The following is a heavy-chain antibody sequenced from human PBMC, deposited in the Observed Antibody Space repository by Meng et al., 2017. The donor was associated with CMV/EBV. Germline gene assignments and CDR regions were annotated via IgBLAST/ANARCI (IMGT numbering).Heavy chain of an antibody. Sequence: QVQLQRVGACLLKPSETLSLTCAVYGGSFSGYYWSWIRQPPGKGLEWIGEINHSGSTNYNPSLKSRVTISVDTSKNQFSLKLSSVTAADTAVYYCARGSRRLPRFNWFDPWGQGTLVTVSS. J-gene: IGHJ5*02. CDR2: INHSGST. D-gene: IGHD3-3*01. V-gene: IGHV4-34*01. CDR1: GGSFSGYY. CDR3: ARGSRRLPRFNWFDP.